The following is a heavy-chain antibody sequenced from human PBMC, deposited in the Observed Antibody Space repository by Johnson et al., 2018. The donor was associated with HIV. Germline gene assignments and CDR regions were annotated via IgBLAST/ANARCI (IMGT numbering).Heavy chain of an antibody. D-gene: IGHD1-26*01. V-gene: IGHV3-30-3*01. CDR1: GFTFSSYA. CDR3: ARDGKVGATPRRAFDI. J-gene: IGHJ3*02. Sequence: QVHLVESGGGVVQPGRSLRLSCAASGFTFSSYAMHWVRQAPGKGLEWVAVISYDGSNKYYADSVKGRFTISRDNSKNTLYLQMNSLIAEDTAVYYCARDGKVGATPRRAFDIWGQGTMVTVSS. CDR2: ISYDGSNK.